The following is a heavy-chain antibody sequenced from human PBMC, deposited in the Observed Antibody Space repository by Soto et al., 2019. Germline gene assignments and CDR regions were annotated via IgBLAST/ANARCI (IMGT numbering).Heavy chain of an antibody. J-gene: IGHJ4*02. Sequence: SDTLCLTCSVSGATISSYCWTWIRQPPGKGLEWIGYICNSRSTNYNPSLKSRATISVDTSKNQFSLRLSSVTTADTAVYYCARGIETPGRTALVYWGQGTLVTVS. CDR1: GATISSYC. D-gene: IGHD2-15*01. V-gene: IGHV4-59*07. CDR2: ICNSRST. CDR3: ARGIETPGRTALVY.